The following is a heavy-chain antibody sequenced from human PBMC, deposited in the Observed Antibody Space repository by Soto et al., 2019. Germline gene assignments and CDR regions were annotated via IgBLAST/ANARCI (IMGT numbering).Heavy chain of an antibody. D-gene: IGHD4-4*01. CDR1: GGSISSSSYY. CDR3: AATGYYYGMDV. Sequence: KASETLSLTCTVSGGSISSSSYYWGWIRQPPGKGLEWIGSIYYSGSTYYNPSLKSRVTISVDTSKNQFSLKLSSVTAADTAVYYRAATGYYYGMDVWGQGTTVTVSS. V-gene: IGHV4-39*01. J-gene: IGHJ6*02. CDR2: IYYSGST.